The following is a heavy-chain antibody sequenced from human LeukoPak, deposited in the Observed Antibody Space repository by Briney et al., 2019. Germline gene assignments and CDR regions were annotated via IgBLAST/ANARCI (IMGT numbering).Heavy chain of an antibody. V-gene: IGHV3-23*01. Sequence: PGGSLRLSCAASGFTFSSYAMSWARQAPGKGLEWVSAISGSGGSTYYADSVKGRFTISRDNSKNTLYLQMNSLRAEDTAVYYCAKLIYSARPGINYGMDVWGQGTTVTVSS. J-gene: IGHJ6*02. D-gene: IGHD6-6*01. CDR1: GFTFSSYA. CDR3: AKLIYSARPGINYGMDV. CDR2: ISGSGGST.